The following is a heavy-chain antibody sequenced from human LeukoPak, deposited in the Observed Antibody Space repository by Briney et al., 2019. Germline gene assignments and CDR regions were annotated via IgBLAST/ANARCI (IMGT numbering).Heavy chain of an antibody. V-gene: IGHV5-51*01. CDR3: ARRLYYGLDV. CDR2: IYPGDSDT. CDR1: GYSFTSYW. J-gene: IGHJ6*02. Sequence: PGESLKVSCSCSGYSFTSYWIDWMRQMPWKSLEWMGIIYPGDSDTRYSPSLQCQGTISADKAITTACLQWSSLKASDTAMYSGARRLYYGLDVWGQGTRVTVS.